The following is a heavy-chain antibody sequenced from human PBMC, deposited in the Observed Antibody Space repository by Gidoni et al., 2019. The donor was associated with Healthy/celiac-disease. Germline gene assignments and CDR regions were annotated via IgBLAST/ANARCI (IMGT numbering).Heavy chain of an antibody. D-gene: IGHD6-13*01. CDR2: IRSKAYGGTT. J-gene: IGHJ4*02. V-gene: IGHV3-49*05. Sequence: EVQLVESGGGLVKPGRSLRLSCTASGFTFGDYAMSWFRQAPGKGLEWVGFIRSKAYGGTTEYAASVKGRFTISRDDSKSIAYLQMNSLKTEDTAVYYCTRDQGQQLVGRYFDYWGQGTLVTVSS. CDR3: TRDQGQQLVGRYFDY. CDR1: GFTFGDYA.